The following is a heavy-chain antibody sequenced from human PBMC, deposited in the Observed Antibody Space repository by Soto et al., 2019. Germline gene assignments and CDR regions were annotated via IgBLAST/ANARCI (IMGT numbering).Heavy chain of an antibody. V-gene: IGHV3-23*01. J-gene: IGHJ4*02. CDR3: VRDLEDVLKMYAIPPSDY. Sequence: GGSLRLSCAASGFTFSSYAMSWVRQAPGKGLEWVSGISANGGSTYYADSVKGRFTISRDNSKNTLYLQMNSLIAEDTAIYYCVRDLEDVLKMYAIPPSDYWGQGTLVTVSS. D-gene: IGHD2-8*01. CDR1: GFTFSSYA. CDR2: ISANGGST.